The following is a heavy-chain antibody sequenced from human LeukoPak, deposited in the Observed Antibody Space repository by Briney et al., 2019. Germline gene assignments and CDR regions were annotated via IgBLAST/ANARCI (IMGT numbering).Heavy chain of an antibody. Sequence: GASVKVSCKASGYTFTGYYMHWVRQAPGQGLEWMGWINPNSGGTNYAQKFQGWVTMTRDTSISTAYTELSRLRSDDTAVYYCARGGDYDILTGYSPHNWFDPWGQGTLVTVSS. V-gene: IGHV1-2*04. CDR3: ARGGDYDILTGYSPHNWFDP. CDR1: GYTFTGYY. D-gene: IGHD3-9*01. CDR2: INPNSGGT. J-gene: IGHJ5*02.